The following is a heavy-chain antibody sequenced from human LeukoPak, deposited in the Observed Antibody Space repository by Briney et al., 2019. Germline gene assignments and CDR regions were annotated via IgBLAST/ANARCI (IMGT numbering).Heavy chain of an antibody. CDR1: GFTFDDYA. D-gene: IGHD3-16*01. J-gene: IGHJ4*02. Sequence: GTSLRLSCAASGFTFDDYAMHWVRQAPGKGLEWVSGISWNSGSIGYADSVKGRFTISRDNAKNSLYLQMNSLRAEDTALYYCAKGYDDHGDYFDYWGQGTLVTVSS. CDR3: AKGYDDHGDYFDY. V-gene: IGHV3-9*01. CDR2: ISWNSGSI.